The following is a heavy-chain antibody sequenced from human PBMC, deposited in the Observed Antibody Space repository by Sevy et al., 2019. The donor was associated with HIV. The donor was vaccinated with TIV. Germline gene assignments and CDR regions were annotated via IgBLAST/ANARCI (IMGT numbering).Heavy chain of an antibody. D-gene: IGHD3-3*01. J-gene: IGHJ4*02. CDR1: GFTFSSYG. CDR3: AKPGFWSGPAAHYFDY. V-gene: IGHV3-30*18. Sequence: GGSLRLSCAASGFTFSSYGMHWVRRAPGKGLEWVAVISYDGSNKYYADSVKGRFTISRDNSKNTLYLQMNSLRAEDTAVYYCAKPGFWSGPAAHYFDYWGQGTLVTVSS. CDR2: ISYDGSNK.